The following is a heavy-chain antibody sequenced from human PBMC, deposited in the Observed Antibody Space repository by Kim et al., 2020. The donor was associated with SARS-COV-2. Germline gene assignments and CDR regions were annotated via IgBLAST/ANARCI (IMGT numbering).Heavy chain of an antibody. D-gene: IGHD5-18*01. CDR3: VKDMGKYSSGSHSYDYHGVDV. J-gene: IGHJ6*02. V-gene: IGHV3-43*01. Sequence: GGSLRLSCAASGFTFDDYTMHWVRQPPGKGLEWVSCLSWNGDRTYYADSVKGRFIISRDNDNNSLFLQMNSLRIEDAGLYYCVKDMGKYSSGSHSYDYHGVDVWGQGTTVAVSS. CDR1: GFTFDDYT. CDR2: LSWNGDRT.